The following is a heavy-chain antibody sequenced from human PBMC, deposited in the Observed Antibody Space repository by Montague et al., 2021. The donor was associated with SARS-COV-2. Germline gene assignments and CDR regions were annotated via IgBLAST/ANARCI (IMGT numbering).Heavy chain of an antibody. CDR2: MYYSGST. CDR1: GSSISNYY. J-gene: IGHJ6*02. D-gene: IGHD3-3*01. V-gene: IGHV4-59*01. CDR3: ARARGGTMFGVIGAYYGIDI. Sequence: SETLSLTCTVSGSSISNYYWSWIRQSPGKGLEWIAYMYYSGSTKYNPSLKSRATISVDTSKNQFSLTLSSMTAADTAVYYCARARGGTMFGVIGAYYGIDIWGQGTTVTVS.